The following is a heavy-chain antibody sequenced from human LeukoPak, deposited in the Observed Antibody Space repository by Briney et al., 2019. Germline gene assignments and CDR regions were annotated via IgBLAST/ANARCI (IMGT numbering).Heavy chain of an antibody. CDR1: GGSIGSSNYY. V-gene: IGHV4-39*01. Sequence: SETLSLTCSVSGGSIGSSNYYWGWIRQPPGKGLQWIGTIYYSGSTYYNPSLKSRVTISVDTSKNQFSLKLSSVTAADTAVFYCARHVSAYSSGLPYYMDVWGKGTTVTVSS. J-gene: IGHJ6*03. CDR2: IYYSGST. CDR3: ARHVSAYSSGLPYYMDV. D-gene: IGHD6-19*01.